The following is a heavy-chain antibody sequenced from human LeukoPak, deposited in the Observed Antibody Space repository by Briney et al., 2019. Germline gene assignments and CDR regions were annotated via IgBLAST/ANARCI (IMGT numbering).Heavy chain of an antibody. CDR3: ARGRSGAGAVAGTGFDY. J-gene: IGHJ4*02. V-gene: IGHV4-34*01. D-gene: IGHD6-19*01. Sequence: SETLSLTCAVYGGSFSGCYWSWIRQPPGKGLEWIGEINHSGSTNYNPSLKSRVTISVDTSKNQFSLKLSSVTAADTAVYYCARGRSGAGAVAGTGFDYWGQGTLVTVSS. CDR2: INHSGST. CDR1: GGSFSGCY.